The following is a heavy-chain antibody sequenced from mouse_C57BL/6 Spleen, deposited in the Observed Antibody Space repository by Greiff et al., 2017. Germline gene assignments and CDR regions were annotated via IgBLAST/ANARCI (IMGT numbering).Heavy chain of an antibody. D-gene: IGHD4-1*01. V-gene: IGHV1-52*01. CDR3: ARSLGLYYAKCY. Sequence: QVQLQQPGAELVRPGSSVKLSCKASGYTFTSYWMHWVKQRPIQGLEWIGNIDPSDSETHYNQKFKDKATLTVDKSSSTAYMQLRSLTSEDSAVYFCARSLGLYYAKCYWGPGTSGTVSS. J-gene: IGHJ4*01. CDR1: GYTFTSYW. CDR2: IDPSDSET.